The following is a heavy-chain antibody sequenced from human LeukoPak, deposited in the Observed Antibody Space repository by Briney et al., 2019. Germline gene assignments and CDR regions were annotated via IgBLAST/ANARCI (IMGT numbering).Heavy chain of an antibody. CDR3: ARIVGATGTFDI. CDR2: ISGSGGST. Sequence: GRSLRLSCAASGFTFSSYAMSWVRQAPGKGLEWVSAISGSGGSTYYADSVKGRFTISRDNSKNTLYLQMNSLRAEDTAVYYCARIVGATGTFDIWGQGTMVTVSS. J-gene: IGHJ3*02. D-gene: IGHD1-26*01. V-gene: IGHV3-23*01. CDR1: GFTFSSYA.